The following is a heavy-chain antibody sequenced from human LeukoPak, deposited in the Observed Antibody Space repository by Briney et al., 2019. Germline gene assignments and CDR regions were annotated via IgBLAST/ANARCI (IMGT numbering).Heavy chain of an antibody. V-gene: IGHV4-59*08. D-gene: IGHD1-26*01. CDR2: FYYSGTP. CDR3: ARHGGSSGFDF. Sequence: PSQTLSLTCTVSGGSISSYYWSWIRQPPGTGLEWIGYFYYSGTPNYNPTLKSRVTMSVDTSKNQFSLKLSSVTAADTAVYYCARHGGSSGFDFWGQGTLVTVSS. CDR1: GGSISSYY. J-gene: IGHJ4*02.